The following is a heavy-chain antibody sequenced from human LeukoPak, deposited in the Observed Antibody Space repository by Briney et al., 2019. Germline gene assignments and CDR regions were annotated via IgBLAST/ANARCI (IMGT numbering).Heavy chain of an antibody. V-gene: IGHV4-59*01. CDR2: IYYSGTT. CDR3: ARVEMATRRPYYFDY. Sequence: SETLSLTCTVSGGSISSYYWSWIRQPPGKGLEWIGYIYYSGTTNYNPPLKSRVTISVDTSKNQFSLNLSSVTAADTAVYYCARVEMATRRPYYFDYWGQGTLVTVSS. CDR1: GGSISSYY. D-gene: IGHD5-24*01. J-gene: IGHJ4*02.